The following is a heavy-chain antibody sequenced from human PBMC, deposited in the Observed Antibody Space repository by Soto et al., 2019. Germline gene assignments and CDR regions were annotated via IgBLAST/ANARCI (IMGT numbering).Heavy chain of an antibody. D-gene: IGHD5-12*01. CDR1: GFTFSSYG. J-gene: IGHJ4*02. V-gene: IGHV3-33*01. CDR2: IWYDGSNK. Sequence: QVQLVESGGGVVQPGRSLRLSCAAPGFTFSSYGMHWVRQAPGKGLEWVAVIWYDGSNKYYADSVKGRFTISRDNSKNTLYLQMNSLRAEDTAVYYCAREGIVATSPDYWGQGTLVTVSS. CDR3: AREGIVATSPDY.